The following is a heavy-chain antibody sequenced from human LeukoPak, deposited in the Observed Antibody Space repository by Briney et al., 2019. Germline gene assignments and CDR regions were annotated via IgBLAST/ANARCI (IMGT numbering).Heavy chain of an antibody. Sequence: ASVKVSCKASGYTFTSYGISWVRQAPGQGPEWMGWISAYNGNTNYAQKLQGRVTMTTDTSTSTAYMELRSLRSDDTAVYYCARDLDTAMVTDYWGQGTLVTVSS. J-gene: IGHJ4*02. CDR1: GYTFTSYG. D-gene: IGHD5-18*01. CDR2: ISAYNGNT. V-gene: IGHV1-18*04. CDR3: ARDLDTAMVTDY.